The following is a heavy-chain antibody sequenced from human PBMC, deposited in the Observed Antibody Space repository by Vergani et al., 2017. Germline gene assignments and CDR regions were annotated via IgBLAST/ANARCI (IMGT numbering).Heavy chain of an antibody. D-gene: IGHD6-13*01. J-gene: IGHJ4*02. V-gene: IGHV1-18*01. CDR2: ISAYNGNT. Sequence: VQLVQSGAEVKKPGESLKISCKASGYTFTSYGISWVRQAPGQGLEWIGWISAYNGNTNYAQKLQGRVTMTTDPSTRTAYMERRSLRSDETAVYYCARVPRGAAAGTFDYWGQGTLVTVSS. CDR3: ARVPRGAAAGTFDY. CDR1: GYTFTSYG.